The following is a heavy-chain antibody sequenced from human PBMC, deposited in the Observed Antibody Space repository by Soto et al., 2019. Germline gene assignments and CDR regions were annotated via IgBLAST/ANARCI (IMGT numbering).Heavy chain of an antibody. D-gene: IGHD3-22*01. CDR1: GFTFSSYA. CDR3: AREDPTYYYDSSPPA. Sequence: SLILSCAASGFTFSSYAMHWVRQAPGKGLEWVAVISYDGSNKYYADSVKGRFTISRDNSKNTLYLQMNSLRAEDTAVYYCAREDPTYYYDSSPPAWGQGTLVTVSS. J-gene: IGHJ4*02. CDR2: ISYDGSNK. V-gene: IGHV3-30*14.